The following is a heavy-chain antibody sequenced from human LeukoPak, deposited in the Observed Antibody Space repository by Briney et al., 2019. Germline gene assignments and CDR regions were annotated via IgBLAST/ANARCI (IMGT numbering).Heavy chain of an antibody. V-gene: IGHV4-30-2*01. CDR3: ARSFGELYGFDY. CDR1: GVSISSGGYS. J-gene: IGHJ4*02. CDR2: IYHSGST. D-gene: IGHD3-10*01. Sequence: PSETLSLTCAVSGVSISSGGYSWSWIRQPPGKGLEWIGYIYHSGSTYYNPSLKSRVTISVDRSKNQFSLKLSSVTAADTAVYYCARSFGELYGFDYWGQGTLVTVSS.